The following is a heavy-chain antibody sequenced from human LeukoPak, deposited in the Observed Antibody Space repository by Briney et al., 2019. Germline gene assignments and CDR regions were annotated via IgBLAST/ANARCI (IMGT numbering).Heavy chain of an antibody. CDR2: IYTSGST. D-gene: IGHD3-10*01. V-gene: IGHV4-4*07. CDR1: GGSISNYY. Sequence: PSETLSLTCTVSGGSISNYYWSWIRQPAGKGLEWIGRIYTSGSTNYNPSLKSRVTMSVDTSKNQFSLKLSSVPAADTAVYYCARGPFTMLRGADNWFDPWGQGTLVTVSS. J-gene: IGHJ5*02. CDR3: ARGPFTMLRGADNWFDP.